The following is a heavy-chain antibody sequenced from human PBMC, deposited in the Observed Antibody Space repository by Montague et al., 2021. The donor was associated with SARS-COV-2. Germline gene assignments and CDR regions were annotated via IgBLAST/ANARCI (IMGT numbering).Heavy chain of an antibody. J-gene: IGHJ6*02. CDR1: GGSFSPYY. Sequence: SETLSLTCSVSGGSFSPYYWTWIRQTPGKGLEWIGYVSHTGSTNYNPSLQSRVSMFVDSSKAQFSLELSSVTAADTAIYYCASSRIWNHLYGMDVWGQGTTVIVSS. CDR3: ASSRIWNHLYGMDV. D-gene: IGHD2-15*01. CDR2: VSHTGST. V-gene: IGHV4-59*12.